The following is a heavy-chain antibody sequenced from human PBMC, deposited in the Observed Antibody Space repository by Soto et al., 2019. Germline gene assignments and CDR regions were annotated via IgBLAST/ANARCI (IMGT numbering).Heavy chain of an antibody. CDR3: AKRVAYSDSSAYLDF. J-gene: IGHJ4*02. CDR2: ISDTGGW. CDR1: GFTFSNYG. D-gene: IGHD1-26*01. V-gene: IGHV3-23*01. Sequence: PGGSLRLSCSASGFTFSNYGMTWVRQAPGKGLEWVSSISDTGGWFYADSVQGRFTVSRDNSKNILYLQMNSLRAEDTAVYYCAKRVAYSDSSAYLDFWGQGTLVTVSS.